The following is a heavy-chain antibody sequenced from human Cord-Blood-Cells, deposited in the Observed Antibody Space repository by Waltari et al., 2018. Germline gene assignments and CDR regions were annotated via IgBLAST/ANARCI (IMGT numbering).Heavy chain of an antibody. D-gene: IGHD1-26*01. V-gene: IGHV3-23*01. J-gene: IGHJ4*02. CDR2: ISGSGGST. CDR1: VFTFSSSA. Sequence: EVQLLDSGGGFVQPGGSLRLSCAASVFTFSSSAWSWGRQAPGKGLEWVSAISGSGGSTYYADSVKGLFTISRDNSKNTLYLQMNSLRAEDTAVYYCAKDRRSYYYFDYWGQGTLVTVSS. CDR3: AKDRRSYYYFDY.